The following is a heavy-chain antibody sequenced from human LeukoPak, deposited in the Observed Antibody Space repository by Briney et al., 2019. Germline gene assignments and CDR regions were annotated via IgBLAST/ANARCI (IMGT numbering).Heavy chain of an antibody. CDR3: ARQVVVAATPPGWFDH. V-gene: IGHV4-39*01. Sequence: PSETLSLTCTVSGGSISSSSYYWGWIRQPPGKGLEWIGSIYYSGSTYYNPSLKSRVTISVDTSKNQFPLKLSSVTAADTAVYYCARQVVVAATPPGWFDHWGQGTLVTVSS. CDR1: GGSISSSSYY. J-gene: IGHJ5*02. CDR2: IYYSGST. D-gene: IGHD2-15*01.